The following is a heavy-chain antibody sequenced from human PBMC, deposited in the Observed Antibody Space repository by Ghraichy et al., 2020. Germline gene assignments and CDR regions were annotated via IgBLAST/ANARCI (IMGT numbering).Heavy chain of an antibody. CDR1: GFTFSSYW. D-gene: IGHD4-23*01. CDR3: ARPYGGTLWGHDACDI. V-gene: IGHV3-7*01. CDR2: IKQDGSEK. Sequence: GGSLRLSCAASGFTFSSYWMSWVRQAPGKGLEWVANIKQDGSEKYYVDSVKGRFTISRDNAKNSLYLQMNSLSAEDTAVYYCARPYGGTLWGHDACDIWGQGTMVTVSS. J-gene: IGHJ3*02.